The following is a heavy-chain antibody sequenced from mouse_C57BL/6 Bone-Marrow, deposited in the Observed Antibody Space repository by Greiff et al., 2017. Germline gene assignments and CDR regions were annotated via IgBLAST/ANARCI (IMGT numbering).Heavy chain of an antibody. CDR3: AREILRYAMDY. CDR2: FSVGGSYL. D-gene: IGHD1-1*01. J-gene: IGHJ4*01. V-gene: IGHV5-4*01. Sequence: EVMLVESGGGLVKPGGSLKLSSAVSGFPSRSYAMSWVRQTPEKRLEWVATFSVGGSYLSYPENVKGRCTFSGDTAKNNLSLQMGHLKSEDTAMYYCAREILRYAMDYWGQGTSVTVSS. CDR1: GFPSRSYA.